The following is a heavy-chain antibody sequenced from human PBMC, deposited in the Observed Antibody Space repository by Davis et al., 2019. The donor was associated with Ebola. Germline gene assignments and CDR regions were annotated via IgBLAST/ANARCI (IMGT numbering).Heavy chain of an antibody. CDR1: GFTFSNYW. Sequence: PGGSLRLSCAASGFTFSNYWVHWVRQVPGKGLQWVSPINKRGDRTFYADSVGGRFTVSRDNRRYSLYLQMNSLTFDDTAVYYCAKEKKGSKWHNFDCWGQGTLVTVSS. D-gene: IGHD4-11*01. V-gene: IGHV3-43*01. J-gene: IGHJ4*02. CDR3: AKEKKGSKWHNFDC. CDR2: INKRGDRT.